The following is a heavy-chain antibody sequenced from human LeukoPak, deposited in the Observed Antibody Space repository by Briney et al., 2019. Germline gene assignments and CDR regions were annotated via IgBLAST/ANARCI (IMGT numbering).Heavy chain of an antibody. CDR1: GGSFSGYY. J-gene: IGHJ4*02. CDR2: INHSGST. Sequence: SETLSLTCAVYGGSFSGYYWSWIRQPPGKGLEWIGEINHSGSTNYNPSLKSRVTISVDTSKNQFSLKLSSVTAADTAVYYCARHKYYYDSSGYYEILDYWGQGTLVTVSS. D-gene: IGHD3-22*01. V-gene: IGHV4-34*01. CDR3: ARHKYYYDSSGYYEILDY.